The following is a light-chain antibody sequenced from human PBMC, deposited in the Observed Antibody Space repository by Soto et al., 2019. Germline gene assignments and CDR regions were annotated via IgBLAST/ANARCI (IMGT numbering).Light chain of an antibody. CDR3: QQYNTYPYT. V-gene: IGKV1-5*01. J-gene: IGKJ2*01. Sequence: DIQMTQSPSTLSASVGDRVTITCRASQSIDNWLAWYQQKPGKAPKLLIYDASYLESGVPSRFSGSGSGTGFTLTISSLQPDDFATHYCQQYNTYPYTFGQGTKLEIK. CDR2: DAS. CDR1: QSIDNW.